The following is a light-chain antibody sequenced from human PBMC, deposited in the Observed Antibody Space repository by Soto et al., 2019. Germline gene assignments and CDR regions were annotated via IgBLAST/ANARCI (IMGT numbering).Light chain of an antibody. Sequence: QSALTQPASVSGSPGQSITISCTGTSSDVGGYNYVSWYQQHPGKAPKLMIYEVSDRPSGVSNRFSGSKSGNTASLTISGLQADDEADYYCSSYTSSSTLSVFGTGTKVTVL. CDR2: EVS. CDR3: SSYTSSSTLSV. J-gene: IGLJ1*01. CDR1: SSDVGGYNY. V-gene: IGLV2-14*01.